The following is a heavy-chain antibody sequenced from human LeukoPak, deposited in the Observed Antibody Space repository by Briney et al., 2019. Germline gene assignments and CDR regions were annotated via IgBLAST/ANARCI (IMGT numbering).Heavy chain of an antibody. CDR3: AREFSGEFDY. V-gene: IGHV3-7*01. CDR2: IKEDGSEI. Sequence: GGSLRLSCAGSGFTFGSYSMSWVRRAPGKGLEWVANIKEDGSEIYYVDSVKGRFTISRDNAKNSLFLQMNSLRAEDTAVYYCAREFSGEFDYCGQGTLVTVSS. CDR1: GFTFGSYS. J-gene: IGHJ4*02. D-gene: IGHD3-10*01.